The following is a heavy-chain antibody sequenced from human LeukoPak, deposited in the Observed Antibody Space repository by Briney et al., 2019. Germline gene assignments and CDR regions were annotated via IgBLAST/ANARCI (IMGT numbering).Heavy chain of an antibody. CDR3: ARDPSPYYYDSSGYYSYYLDY. J-gene: IGHJ4*02. CDR1: GGTFSSYA. D-gene: IGHD3-22*01. V-gene: IGHV1-69*13. CDR2: IIPIFGTA. Sequence: SVKVSCKASGGTFSSYAISWVRQAPGQGLEWMGGIIPIFGTANYAQKFQGRVTITADESTSTAYMELSSLRSEDTAVYYCARDPSPYYYDSSGYYSYYLDYWGQGTLVTVSS.